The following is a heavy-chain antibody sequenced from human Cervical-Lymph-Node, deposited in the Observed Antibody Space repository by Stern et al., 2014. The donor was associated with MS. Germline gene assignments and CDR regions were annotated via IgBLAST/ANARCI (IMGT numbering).Heavy chain of an antibody. CDR1: GYIFTGYY. CDR2: INPNTGGT. Sequence: QVQLVQSGAEVKKPGASVKVSCKTSGYIFTGYYIHWVRQAPGQWLEWMAWINPNTGGTTYAQKFQGRVTMSRDTSISTAYVELSSLTSDDTAVYYCARDQRGITIFGVVTDYYYLGMDVWGQGTTVTVSS. CDR3: ARDQRGITIFGVVTDYYYLGMDV. V-gene: IGHV1-2*02. D-gene: IGHD3-3*01. J-gene: IGHJ6*02.